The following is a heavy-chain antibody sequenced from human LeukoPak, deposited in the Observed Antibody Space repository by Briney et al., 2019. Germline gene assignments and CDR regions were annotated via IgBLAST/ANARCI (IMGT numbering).Heavy chain of an antibody. V-gene: IGHV3-23*01. Sequence: GGALLLSCGASGFTFIRYAMSWGRPAPGKGLEGVSAINGSGGRTYYADSVKGRFTISRDNSKNTRGLEMNSLRAEDTAVYYCAKDPSSNPASRDYWGQGTLVTVSS. CDR3: AKDPSSNPASRDY. J-gene: IGHJ4*02. CDR2: INGSGGRT. D-gene: IGHD1-26*01. CDR1: GFTFIRYA.